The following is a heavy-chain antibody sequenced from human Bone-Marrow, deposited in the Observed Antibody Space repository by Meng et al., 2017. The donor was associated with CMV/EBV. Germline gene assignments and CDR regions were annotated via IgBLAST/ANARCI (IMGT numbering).Heavy chain of an antibody. CDR2: ISGSGGST. J-gene: IGHJ6*02. CDR1: GFTFSSYA. CDR3: ARDLVSSSWFYYYYGMDV. Sequence: GESLKISCAASGFTFSSYAMSWVRQAPGKGLEWVSAISGSGGSTYYADSVKGRFTISRDNAKNTLYLQMNSLRAEDTAVYYCARDLVSSSWFYYYYGMDVWGQGTTVTVSS. V-gene: IGHV3-23*01. D-gene: IGHD6-13*01.